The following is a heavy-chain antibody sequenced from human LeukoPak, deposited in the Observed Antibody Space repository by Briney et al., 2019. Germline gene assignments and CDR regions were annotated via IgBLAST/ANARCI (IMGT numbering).Heavy chain of an antibody. CDR3: ARDNRPYGMDV. CDR1: GGSISSYY. Sequence: PSETLSLTCTVSGGSISSYYWSWIRQPAGKGLKWIGRIYTSGSTNYNPSLKSRVTMSVDTSKNQFSLKLSSVTAADTAVYYCARDNRPYGMDVWGQGTTVTVSS. J-gene: IGHJ6*02. CDR2: IYTSGST. V-gene: IGHV4-4*07.